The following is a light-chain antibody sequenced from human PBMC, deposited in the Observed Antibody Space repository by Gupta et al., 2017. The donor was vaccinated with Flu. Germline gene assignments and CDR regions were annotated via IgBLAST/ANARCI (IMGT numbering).Light chain of an antibody. CDR1: TSDVGANNY. Sequence: QSALTQPASVSGSPGQSIAISCTGTTSDVGANNYVSWYQQHPGKAPKVMIYGVNNRPSGVSDRFAGYKSGNTAYLNISGLQAEDEADDYCSSYRSSSTSFFFGTGTKVTVL. CDR2: GVN. CDR3: SSYRSSSTSFF. V-gene: IGLV2-14*01. J-gene: IGLJ1*01.